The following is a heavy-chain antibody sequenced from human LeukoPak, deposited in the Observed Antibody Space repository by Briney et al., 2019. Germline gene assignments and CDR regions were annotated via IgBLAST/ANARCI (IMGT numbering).Heavy chain of an antibody. D-gene: IGHD3-16*01. CDR1: GGSITNYN. J-gene: IGHJ4*02. CDR3: ARLAPYPGVWASDY. V-gene: IGHV4-59*08. CDR2: ISDSGST. Sequence: SETLSLTCTVSGGSITNYNWNWIRQPPGKGLEWIGYISDSGSTNYNPSLQSRVTISVDTSKNQFSLKLSSVTASDTAVYYCARLAPYPGVWASDYWGQGTLVTVSS.